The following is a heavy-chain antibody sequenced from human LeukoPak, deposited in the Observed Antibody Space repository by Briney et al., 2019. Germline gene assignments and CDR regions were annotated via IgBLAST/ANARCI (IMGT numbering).Heavy chain of an antibody. J-gene: IGHJ4*02. CDR2: FDPEDGET. V-gene: IGHV1-24*01. CDR1: GGTFSSYA. D-gene: IGHD1-26*01. CDR3: ATDYWEHQLGDYYFDY. Sequence: ASVKVSCKASGGTFSSYAISWVRQAPGKGLEWMGGFDPEDGETIYAQKFQGRVTMTEDTSTDTAYMELSSLRSEDTAVYYCATDYWEHQLGDYYFDYWGQGTLVTVSS.